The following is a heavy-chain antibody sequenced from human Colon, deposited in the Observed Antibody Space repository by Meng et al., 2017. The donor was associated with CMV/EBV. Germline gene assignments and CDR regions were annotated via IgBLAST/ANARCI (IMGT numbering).Heavy chain of an antibody. Sequence: PLSDLGPVRVEPSEALAPPYLYPGFSGTSGAYQWSLSRQSPGKGLERFGYIYYTGITIYNPSPQSRVTIFLETSKNQFSLNLNSMTTADTAVYYCAKSRSSTPGIVDDWGQGTLVTVSS. D-gene: IGHD2/OR15-2a*01. CDR2: IYYTGIT. J-gene: IGHJ4*02. V-gene: IGHV4-61*08. CDR3: AKSRSSTPGIVDD. CDR1: GFSGTSGAYQ.